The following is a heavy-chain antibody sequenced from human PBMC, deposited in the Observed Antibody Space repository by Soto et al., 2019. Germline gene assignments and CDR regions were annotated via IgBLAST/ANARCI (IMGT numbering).Heavy chain of an antibody. Sequence: SVKVSCKASGGTFSSYTISWVRQAPGQGLEWMGRIIPILGIANYAQKFQGRVTITADKSTSTAYMELSSLRSEDTAVYYCAIMEYDFWSGSFQFDPWGQGPLVNVSS. V-gene: IGHV1-69*02. CDR1: GGTFSSYT. CDR3: AIMEYDFWSGSFQFDP. CDR2: IIPILGIA. D-gene: IGHD3-3*01. J-gene: IGHJ5*02.